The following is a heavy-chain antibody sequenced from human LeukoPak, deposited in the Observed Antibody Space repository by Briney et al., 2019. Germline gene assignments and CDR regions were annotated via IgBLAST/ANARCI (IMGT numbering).Heavy chain of an antibody. J-gene: IGHJ4*02. CDR1: GFTFSSYW. CDR2: IKQDGSEK. Sequence: GGSLRLSCAASGFTFSSYWMSWVRQAPGKGLEWVANIKQDGSEKYYVDSVKGRFTISRDNAKNSLYLQMNSLRAEDTAVYYCARRRYSGSSQHFDYWGQGTLVTVSS. D-gene: IGHD1-26*01. CDR3: ARRRYSGSSQHFDY. V-gene: IGHV3-7*01.